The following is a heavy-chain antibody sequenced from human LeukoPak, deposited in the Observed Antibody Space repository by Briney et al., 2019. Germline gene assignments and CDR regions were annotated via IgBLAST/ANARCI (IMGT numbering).Heavy chain of an antibody. CDR3: ARGVRGYSSRKFDY. CDR2: INHSGST. J-gene: IGHJ4*02. Sequence: PSETLSLTCAVYGGSFSGYYWSWIRQPPGKGLEGIGEINHSGSTNYNPSLKSRVTISVDTSKNQFSLKLSSVTAADTAVYYCARGVRGYSSRKFDYWGQGTLVTVSS. D-gene: IGHD6-13*01. CDR1: GGSFSGYY. V-gene: IGHV4-34*01.